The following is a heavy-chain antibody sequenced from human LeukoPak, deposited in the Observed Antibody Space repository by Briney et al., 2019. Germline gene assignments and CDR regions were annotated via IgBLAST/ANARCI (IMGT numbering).Heavy chain of an antibody. J-gene: IGHJ4*02. CDR2: IGGSGCCT. V-gene: IGHV3-23*01. D-gene: IGHD5-18*01. CDR1: GSTFSNYA. CDR3: ARRERESYNYGYPDH. Sequence: GGSLRLSCAASGSTFSNYAMSWVRQAPGKGLEWVSSIGGSGCCTYFADFVRGRFTISRDNAKNTLYLQMNSLRAEDTAVYYCARRERESYNYGYPDHWGQGIVVTVSS.